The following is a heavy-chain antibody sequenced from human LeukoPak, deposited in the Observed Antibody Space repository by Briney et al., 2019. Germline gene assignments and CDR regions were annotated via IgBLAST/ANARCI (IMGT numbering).Heavy chain of an antibody. J-gene: IGHJ5*02. D-gene: IGHD3-10*01. Sequence: ASVKVSCKASGYTFTSYGISWVRQAPGQGLEWMGWISAYNGNTNYAQKLQGRVTMTTDTSTSTAYMELRSLRSDDTAVYYCAREARDVSLWFGELDPWGQGTLVTVSS. CDR2: ISAYNGNT. V-gene: IGHV1-18*01. CDR1: GYTFTSYG. CDR3: AREARDVSLWFGELDP.